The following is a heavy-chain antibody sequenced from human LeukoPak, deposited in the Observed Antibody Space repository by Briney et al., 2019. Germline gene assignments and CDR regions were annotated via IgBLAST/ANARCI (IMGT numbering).Heavy chain of an antibody. CDR3: AKGASSGYDHIAFDY. D-gene: IGHD5-12*01. J-gene: IGHJ4*02. V-gene: IGHV3-9*01. CDR2: ISWISGSV. CDR1: GFTFDYYA. Sequence: SGRSLRLSCAASGFTFDYYAMHWVRHAPGKGLEWVSGISWISGSVVYADSVKGRFTISRDNAKNALYLQMNSLRAEDTALYYCAKGASSGYDHIAFDYWGQGTLVTVSS.